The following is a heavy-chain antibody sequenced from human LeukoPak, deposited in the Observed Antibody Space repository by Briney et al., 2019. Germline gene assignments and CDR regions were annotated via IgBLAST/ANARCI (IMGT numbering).Heavy chain of an antibody. V-gene: IGHV4-61*02. D-gene: IGHD2-15*01. CDR2: IYTSGST. CDR1: GGSISSGSYY. Sequence: SETLSLTCTVSGGSISSGSYYWSWTRQPAGKGLEWIGRIYTSGSTNYNPSLKSRVTISVDTSKNQFSLKLSSVTAADTAVYYCARDQDIYYYMDVWGKGTTVTVSS. J-gene: IGHJ6*03. CDR3: ARDQDIYYYMDV.